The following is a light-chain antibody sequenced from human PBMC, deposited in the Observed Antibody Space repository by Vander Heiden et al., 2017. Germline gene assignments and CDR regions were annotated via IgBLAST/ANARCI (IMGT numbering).Light chain of an antibody. CDR2: WAS. CDR1: QSGLYSYNNKNY. J-gene: IGKJ4*01. V-gene: IGKV4-1*01. CDR3: QRHESTPPLT. Sequence: EIVITQVADSLAVSLGERATINCKASQSGLYSYNNKNYLAWYKQKPGQPPKLLIYWASTRESGVPDRFSGSGYGIYFTLTISSRQAEAVAVYYFQRHESTPPLTFGRGTKVDIK.